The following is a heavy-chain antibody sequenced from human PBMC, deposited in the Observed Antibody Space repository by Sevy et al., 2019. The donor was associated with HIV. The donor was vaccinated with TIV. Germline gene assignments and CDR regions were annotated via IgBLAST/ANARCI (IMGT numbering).Heavy chain of an antibody. CDR3: ARRRYSDSISCEFDY. CDR2: MYPGDSDT. D-gene: IGHD2-2*01. J-gene: IGHJ4*02. CDR1: GYSFTTYW. V-gene: IGHV5-51*01. Sequence: GESLKISCKASGYSFTTYWIAWVRQMPGKGLEWMGIMYPGDSDTRYSPSFQGQVTISADKSISTAYLQWSSLKASDTAMYYCARRRYSDSISCEFDYWGQGTLVTVS.